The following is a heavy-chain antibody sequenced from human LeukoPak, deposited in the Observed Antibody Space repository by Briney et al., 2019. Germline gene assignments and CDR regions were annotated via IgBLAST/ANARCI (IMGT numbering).Heavy chain of an antibody. Sequence: PGGSLRLSCAASGFTFSGSAMHWVRQASGKGLEWVGRIRSKANSYATAYAASVKGRFTISRDDSKNTAYLQMNSLKTEDTAVYYCVTAPTRTYSVYWGQGILVTVSS. J-gene: IGHJ4*02. D-gene: IGHD2-15*01. CDR3: VTAPTRTYSVY. CDR1: GFTFSGSA. V-gene: IGHV3-73*01. CDR2: IRSKANSYAT.